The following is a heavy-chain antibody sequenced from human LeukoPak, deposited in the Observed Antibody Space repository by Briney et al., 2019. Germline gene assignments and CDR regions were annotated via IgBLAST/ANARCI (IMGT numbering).Heavy chain of an antibody. CDR1: GDSVSSNSAA. Sequence: SQTLSLTCAISGDSVSSNSAAWTWITQSPSRGLEWLGRTYYRSKWYNDYAVSVKSRITINPDTSKNQFSLQLNSVTPEDTAVYYCAREYYYDSSGYYEVDYWGQGTLVTVSS. V-gene: IGHV6-1*01. D-gene: IGHD3-22*01. CDR2: TYYRSKWYN. CDR3: AREYYYDSSGYYEVDY. J-gene: IGHJ4*02.